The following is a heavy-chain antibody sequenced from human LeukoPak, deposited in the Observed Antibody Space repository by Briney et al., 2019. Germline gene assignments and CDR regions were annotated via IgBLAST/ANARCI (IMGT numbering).Heavy chain of an antibody. V-gene: IGHV3-21*01. CDR1: GFAFSSYS. CDR3: ARDLSPFPPSPNDAFDI. J-gene: IGHJ3*02. Sequence: NPGGSLRLSCAASGFAFSSYSMNWVRQAPGKGLEWVSSISSSSSYIYYADSVKGRFTISRDNAKNSLYLQMNSLRAEDTAVYYCARDLSPFPPSPNDAFDIWGQGTMVTVSS. D-gene: IGHD2/OR15-2a*01. CDR2: ISSSSSYI.